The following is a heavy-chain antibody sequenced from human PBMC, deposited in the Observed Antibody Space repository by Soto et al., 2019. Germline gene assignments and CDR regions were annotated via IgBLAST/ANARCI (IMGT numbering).Heavy chain of an antibody. CDR3: AWNIVVVTALDY. V-gene: IGHV1-3*01. Sequence: ASVKVSCKASGYTFTSYAMHWVRQAPGQRLEWMGWINAGNGNTKYSQKFQGRVTITRDTSASTAYMELSSLRSEDTAVYYCAWNIVVVTALDYCCQRYPVPVS. J-gene: IGHJ4*01. CDR1: GYTFTSYA. D-gene: IGHD2-21*02. CDR2: INAGNGNT.